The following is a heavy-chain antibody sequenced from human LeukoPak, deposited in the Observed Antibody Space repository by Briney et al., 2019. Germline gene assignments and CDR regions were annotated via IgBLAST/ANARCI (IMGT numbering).Heavy chain of an antibody. CDR2: INPNSGGT. V-gene: IGHV1-2*02. CDR3: ARLTRITMIVNDY. J-gene: IGHJ4*02. D-gene: IGHD3-22*01. Sequence: ASVKVSCKASGYTFTGYYMHWVRQAPGQGLEWMGWINPNSGGTNYAQKFQGRVNMTRDTSISTAYMELSRLRSDDTGVYYCARLTRITMIVNDYWGQGTLVTVSS. CDR1: GYTFTGYY.